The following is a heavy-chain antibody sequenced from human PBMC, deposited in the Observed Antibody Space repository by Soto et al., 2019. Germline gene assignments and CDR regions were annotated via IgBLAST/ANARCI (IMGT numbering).Heavy chain of an antibody. V-gene: IGHV3-30-3*01. Sequence: PGGSLRLSCAASGFTFSSYAMHWVRQAPGKGLEWVAVISYDGSNKYYADSVKGRFTISRDNSKNTLYLQMNSLRAEDTAVYYCAREENSSSWTNYNWFDPWGQGTLVTVS. CDR1: GFTFSSYA. J-gene: IGHJ5*02. D-gene: IGHD6-13*01. CDR3: AREENSSSWTNYNWFDP. CDR2: ISYDGSNK.